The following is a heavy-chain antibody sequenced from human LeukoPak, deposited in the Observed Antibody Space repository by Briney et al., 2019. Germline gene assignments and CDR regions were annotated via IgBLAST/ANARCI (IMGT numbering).Heavy chain of an antibody. CDR2: INHSGST. CDR3: ARTNNYDSSGYYPYYFDY. J-gene: IGHJ4*02. Sequence: SETLSLTCAVYGGSFSGYYWSWIRQPPGKGLEWIGEINHSGSTNYNPSLKSRVTISVDTSKNQFSLKLSSVTAADTAVYYCARTNNYDSSGYYPYYFDYWGQGTLVTVSS. CDR1: GGSFSGYY. V-gene: IGHV4-34*01. D-gene: IGHD3-22*01.